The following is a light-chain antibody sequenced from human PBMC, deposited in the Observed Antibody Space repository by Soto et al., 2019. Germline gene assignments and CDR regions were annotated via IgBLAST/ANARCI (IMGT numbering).Light chain of an antibody. J-gene: IGKJ5*01. V-gene: IGKV3-20*01. CDR3: HQYGSSIPWT. CDR2: GAS. Sequence: EIVLAQSPGTLSLSPGERATLSCRAIHSVNSSDLAWYQQKPGQAPRLLIFGASNRATGIPHRFSGSGSGTDFTLTISRLEPEDYAVYFCHQYGSSIPWTFGQGTRLEIK. CDR1: HSVNSSD.